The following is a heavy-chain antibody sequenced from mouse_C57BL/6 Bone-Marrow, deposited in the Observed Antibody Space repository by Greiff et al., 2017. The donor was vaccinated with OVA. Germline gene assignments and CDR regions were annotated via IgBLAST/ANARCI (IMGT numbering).Heavy chain of an antibody. V-gene: IGHV3-8*01. CDR3: AKRNCDV. Sequence: EVKLEESGPGLAKPSQTLSLTCSVTGYSITSDYWNWIRKFPGNKLEYMGYIRYSGSTYYNPSLKSRISITRDTSKNQYYLKMKAVATEDTATDYCAKRNCDVWGTGTTVTVSS. CDR2: IRYSGST. CDR1: GYSITSDY. J-gene: IGHJ1*03.